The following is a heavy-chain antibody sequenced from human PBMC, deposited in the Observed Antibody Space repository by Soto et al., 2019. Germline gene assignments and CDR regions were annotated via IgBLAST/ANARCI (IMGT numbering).Heavy chain of an antibody. J-gene: IGHJ4*02. D-gene: IGHD6-19*01. Sequence: QITLKESGPSLVKPTQTLTLTCTFSGFSLTTTGVGVVWIRQPPGKALEWLALIYWDDDKHYSPSLTIRLTVTTDTTKNQVVLTLTNVDPADTGTYFCAYVEGLEQWLYRLDHWGQGTPATVSS. CDR1: GFSLTTTGVG. CDR2: IYWDDDK. CDR3: AYVEGLEQWLYRLDH. V-gene: IGHV2-5*02.